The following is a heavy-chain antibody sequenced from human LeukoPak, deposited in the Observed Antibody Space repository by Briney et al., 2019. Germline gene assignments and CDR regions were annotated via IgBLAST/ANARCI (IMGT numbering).Heavy chain of an antibody. CDR3: ARFTYYDFWSGYPSYGMDV. V-gene: IGHV1-18*01. J-gene: IGHJ6*02. Sequence: ASVKVSCMASGYTFTSYGISWVRQAPGQGLEWMGWISAYNGNTNYAQKLQGRVTMTTDTSTSTAYMELRSLRSDDTAVYYCARFTYYDFWSGYPSYGMDVWGQGTTVTVSS. D-gene: IGHD3-3*01. CDR2: ISAYNGNT. CDR1: GYTFTSYG.